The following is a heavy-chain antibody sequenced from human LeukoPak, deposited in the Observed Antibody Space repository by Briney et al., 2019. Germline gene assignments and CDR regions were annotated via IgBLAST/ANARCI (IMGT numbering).Heavy chain of an antibody. CDR2: ISDSGGRT. CDR1: GFTFSSYA. Sequence: LAGGSLRLSCAASGFTFSSYAMSWVRQAPGKGLEWVSGISDSGGRTYYADSVKGRFTISRDNAKNSLYLQMNSLRAEDTAVYYCARESEIMITFGGVIVPANSYFDYWGQGTLVTVSS. J-gene: IGHJ4*02. CDR3: ARESEIMITFGGVIVPANSYFDY. D-gene: IGHD3-16*02. V-gene: IGHV3-23*01.